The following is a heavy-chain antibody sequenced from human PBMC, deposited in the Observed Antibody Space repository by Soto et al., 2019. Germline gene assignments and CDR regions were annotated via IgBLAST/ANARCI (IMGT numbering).Heavy chain of an antibody. J-gene: IGHJ4*02. D-gene: IGHD3-10*01. CDR3: ARILLWFGEPHIEIDY. V-gene: IGHV3-48*01. CDR2: ISSSSSTI. Sequence: PGGSLRLSCAASGFTFSSYSMNWVRQAPGKGLEWVSYISSSSSTIYYADSVKGRFTISRDNAKNSLYLQMNSLRAEDTAVYYCARILLWFGEPHIEIDYWGQGTLVTVSS. CDR1: GFTFSSYS.